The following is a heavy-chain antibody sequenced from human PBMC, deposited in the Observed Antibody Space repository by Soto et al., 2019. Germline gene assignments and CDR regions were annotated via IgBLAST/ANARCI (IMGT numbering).Heavy chain of an antibody. D-gene: IGHD6-13*01. CDR2: IYYSGST. CDR3: ARVAAAGSYYYYYGMDV. J-gene: IGHJ6*02. V-gene: IGHV4-30-4*01. CDR1: GGSISSGDYY. Sequence: PSETLSLTCTVSGGSISSGDYYWSWIRQPPGKGLGWIGYIYYSGSTYYNPSLKSRVTISVDTSKNQFSLKLSSVTAADTAVYYCARVAAAGSYYYYYGMDVWGQGTTVTVSS.